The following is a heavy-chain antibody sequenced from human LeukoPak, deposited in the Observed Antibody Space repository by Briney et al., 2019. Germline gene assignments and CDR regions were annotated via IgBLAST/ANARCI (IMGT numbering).Heavy chain of an antibody. V-gene: IGHV4-4*07. CDR2: IYPSGST. D-gene: IGHD2-15*01. CDR1: GGSISSYY. Sequence: PSEALSLTCTVSGGSISSYYWSWMRQPAGKALEWIGRIYPSGSTNYNPSLKSRVTMSVDTSQNQFPLKLSSVTAADTAVYYCARDHRCSGGSCYPRGGNWFDPWGQGTLVTVSS. CDR3: ARDHRCSGGSCYPRGGNWFDP. J-gene: IGHJ5*02.